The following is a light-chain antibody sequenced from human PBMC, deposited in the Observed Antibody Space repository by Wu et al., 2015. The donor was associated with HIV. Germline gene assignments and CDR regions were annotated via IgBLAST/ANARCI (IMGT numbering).Light chain of an antibody. J-gene: IGKJ1*01. CDR2: QAS. CDR3: EQYETFST. Sequence: IQMTQSPSTLSASVGDRVTITCRASHTVSSWLAWYQQKPGKAPKLLIPQASNLESGVPSRFSGSGSGTEFTLTISSLQPEDFASYYCEQYETFSTFGQGTKVEIK. V-gene: IGKV1-5*03. CDR1: HTVSSW.